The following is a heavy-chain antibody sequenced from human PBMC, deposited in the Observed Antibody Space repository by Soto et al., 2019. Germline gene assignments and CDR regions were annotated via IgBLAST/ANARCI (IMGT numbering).Heavy chain of an antibody. Sequence: GASVKVSCKASGGTFSSYTISWVRQAPGQGLEWMGRIIPILGIANYAQKFQGRVTITADKSTSTAYMELSSLRSEDTAVYYCARDPDYGDYVRWFDPWGQGTLVTVSS. CDR2: IIPILGIA. V-gene: IGHV1-69*04. D-gene: IGHD4-17*01. J-gene: IGHJ5*02. CDR3: ARDPDYGDYVRWFDP. CDR1: GGTFSSYT.